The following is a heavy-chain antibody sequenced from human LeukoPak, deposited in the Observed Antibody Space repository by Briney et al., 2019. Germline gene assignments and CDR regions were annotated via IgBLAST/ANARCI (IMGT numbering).Heavy chain of an antibody. CDR3: ARVGYSYGRFVFDWFDP. J-gene: IGHJ5*02. Sequence: GRSLRLSCAASGFTFSSYAMHWVRQAPGKGLEWVAVISYDGSNKYYADSVKGRFTISRDNSKDTLYLQMNSLRAEDTAVYYCARVGYSYGRFVFDWFDPWGQGTLVTVSS. CDR2: ISYDGSNK. CDR1: GFTFSSYA. D-gene: IGHD5-18*01. V-gene: IGHV3-30-3*01.